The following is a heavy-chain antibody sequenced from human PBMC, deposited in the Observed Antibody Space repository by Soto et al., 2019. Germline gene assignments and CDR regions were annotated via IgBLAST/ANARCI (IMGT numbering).Heavy chain of an antibody. CDR1: EFIFSTYW. CDR2: IKQEGSET. CDR3: AGQGRGRFSWYFDL. D-gene: IGHD3-3*01. V-gene: IGHV3-7*01. J-gene: IGHJ2*01. Sequence: EVQLVESGGGLVQPGGSLRLSCAASEFIFSTYWMSWVRQAPGKGLEWVATIKQEGSETYYVDSVEGRFTISRDNAKNSLHLQMNSLRVEDTAVYYCAGQGRGRFSWYFDLWGRGTLVTVSS.